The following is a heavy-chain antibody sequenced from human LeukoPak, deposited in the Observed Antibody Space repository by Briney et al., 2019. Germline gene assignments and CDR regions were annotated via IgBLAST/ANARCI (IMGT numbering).Heavy chain of an antibody. J-gene: IGHJ6*03. D-gene: IGHD1-1*01. CDR2: IRSKAYGGTT. CDR1: GFTFGDYA. Sequence: GGSLRLSCTASGFTFGDYAMSWVRQAPGKGLEWVGFIRSKAYGGTTEYAASVKGRFTISRDDSKSIAYLQMNSLKTEDTAVYYCTRQLVFGYYYYYYMDVWGKGTTVTVSS. V-gene: IGHV3-49*04. CDR3: TRQLVFGYYYYYYMDV.